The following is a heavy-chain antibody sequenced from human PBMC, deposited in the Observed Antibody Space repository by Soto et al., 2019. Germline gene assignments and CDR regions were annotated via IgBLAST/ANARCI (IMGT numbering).Heavy chain of an antibody. CDR2: ISDSGGST. D-gene: IGHD3-22*01. Sequence: EVQLLESGGGLVQPGGSLRLSCAASGFTISSYAMSWVRQAPGKGLEWVSAISDSGGSTYYADSVKGRFTISRDNSKNTLYLQMNSLRAEDTAVYYCAKDHDYYDSSGYPDYWGQGTLVTVSS. J-gene: IGHJ4*02. CDR3: AKDHDYYDSSGYPDY. CDR1: GFTISSYA. V-gene: IGHV3-23*01.